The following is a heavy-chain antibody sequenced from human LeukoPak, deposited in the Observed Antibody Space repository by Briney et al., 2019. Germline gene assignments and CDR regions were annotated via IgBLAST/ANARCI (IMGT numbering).Heavy chain of an antibody. V-gene: IGHV1-8*01. CDR2: MNPNSGNT. CDR1: GYTFTSYD. J-gene: IGHJ6*03. CDR3: ARVRWLTSTYYYYYYMDV. D-gene: IGHD6-19*01. Sequence: ASVKVSCKASGYTFTSYDINWVRQATGQGLEWMGWMNPNSGNTGYAQKFQGRVTMTRNTSISTAYMEPSSLRSEDTAVYYCARVRWLTSTYYYYYYMDVWGKGTTVTISS.